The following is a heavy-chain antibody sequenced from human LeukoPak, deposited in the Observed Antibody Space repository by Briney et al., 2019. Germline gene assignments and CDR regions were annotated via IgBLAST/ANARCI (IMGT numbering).Heavy chain of an antibody. CDR1: GFTVITND. D-gene: IGHD1-14*01. CDR3: ARGVEPLAANTLAY. CDR2: LYSDGNT. Sequence: GGSLILSCAASGFTVITNDMTWVRQAPGKGLEWVSVLYSDGNTKYADSVQGRFTISRDNSKNTLYPEMNSLSPDDTAVYYCARGVEPLAANTLAYWGQGTLVTVSS. V-gene: IGHV3-53*01. J-gene: IGHJ4*02.